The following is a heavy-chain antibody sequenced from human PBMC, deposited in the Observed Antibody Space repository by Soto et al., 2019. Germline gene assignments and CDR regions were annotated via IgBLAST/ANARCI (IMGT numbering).Heavy chain of an antibody. V-gene: IGHV4-31*03. J-gene: IGHJ4*02. D-gene: IGHD1-20*01. CDR3: ASDGIASVDIDY. Sequence: PSVTLSLTCTVSGGSISSGGYYWSWIRQHPGKGLEWIGYIYCSGSTYYNPSLKSRVTISVDTSKNQFSLKLSSVTAADTAVYYCASDGIASVDIDYWGLGNLLTVSS. CDR1: GGSISSGGYY. CDR2: IYCSGST.